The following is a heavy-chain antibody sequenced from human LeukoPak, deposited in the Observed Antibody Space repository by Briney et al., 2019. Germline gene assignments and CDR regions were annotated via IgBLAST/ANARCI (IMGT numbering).Heavy chain of an antibody. CDR3: ASPPHSSSWHFDY. CDR1: GFTFISYA. CDR2: ISSSGGST. Sequence: GGSLRLSCAASGFTFISYAMHWVRQAPGKGLEYVSAISSSGGSTYYANSVKGRFTISRDNSKNTLYLQMNSLRAEDTAVYYCASPPHSSSWHFDYWGQGTLVTVSS. V-gene: IGHV3-64*01. J-gene: IGHJ4*02. D-gene: IGHD6-13*01.